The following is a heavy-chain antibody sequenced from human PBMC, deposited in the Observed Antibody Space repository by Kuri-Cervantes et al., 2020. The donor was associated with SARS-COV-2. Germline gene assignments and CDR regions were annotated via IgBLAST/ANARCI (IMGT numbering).Heavy chain of an antibody. Sequence: GESLKISCAASGFTVSSNYMSWVRQAPGKGLEWVSVIYSGGSTYYADSVKGRFTISRDNSKNTLYLQMNSLRAEDTAVYYCARDRGFGDFDYWGQGTLVTVSS. CDR3: ARDRGFGDFDY. D-gene: IGHD3-3*01. V-gene: IGHV3-53*01. CDR1: GFTVSSNY. CDR2: IYSGGST. J-gene: IGHJ4*02.